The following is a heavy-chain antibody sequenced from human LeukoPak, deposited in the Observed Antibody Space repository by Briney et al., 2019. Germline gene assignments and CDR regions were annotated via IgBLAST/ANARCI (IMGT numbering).Heavy chain of an antibody. CDR3: AGDRNSVWYSPLDY. CDR1: GLTFTKCA. Sequence: GGSLRLSCAASGLTFTKCAMSWVRQAPGKGLEWVAIITATGDTAYYADSVKGRFTISRDNSRNTVYMQMDSLRAEDTAIYYCAGDRNSVWYSPLDYWGQGTQVTVSP. J-gene: IGHJ4*02. D-gene: IGHD6-19*01. V-gene: IGHV3-23*01. CDR2: ITATGDTA.